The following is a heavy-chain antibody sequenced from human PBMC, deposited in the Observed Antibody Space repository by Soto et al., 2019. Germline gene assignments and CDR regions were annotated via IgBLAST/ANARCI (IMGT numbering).Heavy chain of an antibody. Sequence: SETLSLTCTVSGGSISSYYWNWIRQPPGKGLEWIGDIYHSGNTNYNPSLKSRVTISVDTSKNQFSLKLSSVTAADTAAYYCARDLGGNFDYWGQGTLVTVSS. CDR1: GGSISSYY. V-gene: IGHV4-59*01. J-gene: IGHJ4*02. CDR3: ARDLGGNFDY. D-gene: IGHD3-10*01. CDR2: IYHSGNT.